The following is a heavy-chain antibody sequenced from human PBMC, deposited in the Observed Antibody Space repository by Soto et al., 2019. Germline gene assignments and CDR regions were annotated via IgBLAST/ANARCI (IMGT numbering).Heavy chain of an antibody. V-gene: IGHV3-30-3*01. CDR3: ARSLWFGELRYFDY. Sequence: HPGGSLRLSCAASGFTFSSYAMHWVRQAPGKGLEWVAVISYDGSNKYYADSVKGRFTISRDNSKNTLYLQMNSLRAEDTAVYYCARSLWFGELRYFDYWGQGTLVTVSS. CDR2: ISYDGSNK. D-gene: IGHD3-10*01. J-gene: IGHJ4*02. CDR1: GFTFSSYA.